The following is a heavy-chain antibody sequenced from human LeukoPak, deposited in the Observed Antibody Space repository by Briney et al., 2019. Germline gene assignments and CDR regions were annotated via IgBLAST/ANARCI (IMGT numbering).Heavy chain of an antibody. D-gene: IGHD2-2*01. V-gene: IGHV3-15*01. Sequence: GGSLRLPCAASGFPFSNAWMSWVRQAPGKGLGWVGHIKSKTGGGTIEYVAPVKGRFAISRDDSRNRLYLQMNSLKTEDTAVYYCATHYCTSTTCSIDYWGQGALVTVSS. CDR1: GFPFSNAW. J-gene: IGHJ4*02. CDR2: IKSKTGGGTI. CDR3: ATHYCTSTTCSIDY.